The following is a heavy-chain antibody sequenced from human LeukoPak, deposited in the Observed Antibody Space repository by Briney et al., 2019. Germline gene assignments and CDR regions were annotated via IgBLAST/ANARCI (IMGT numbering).Heavy chain of an antibody. D-gene: IGHD4-17*01. J-gene: IGHJ3*02. V-gene: IGHV4-39*07. CDR3: ARYGEVGAFDI. CDR1: GGSISSSSYY. Sequence: SETLSLTCAVSGGSISSSSYYWGWIRQPPGKGLEWIGSIYYSGSTYYNPSLKSRVTISVDTSKNQFSLKLSSVTAADMAVYYCARYGEVGAFDIWGQGTMVTVSS. CDR2: IYYSGST.